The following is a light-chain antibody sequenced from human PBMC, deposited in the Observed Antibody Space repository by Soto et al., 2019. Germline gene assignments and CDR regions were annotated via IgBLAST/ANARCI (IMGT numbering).Light chain of an antibody. CDR2: AAS. J-gene: IGKJ4*01. CDR1: QNASIF. V-gene: IGKV1-39*01. CDR3: QQSFLLPVT. Sequence: DIQMTQSPSSLSASVGDRVTITCRASQNASIFLNWYQQKRGQDPRLLIYAASNLHVGIPSRFSGSGYGTHFALALGGLQPEDFASYFCQQSFLLPVTFGGGTKVEI.